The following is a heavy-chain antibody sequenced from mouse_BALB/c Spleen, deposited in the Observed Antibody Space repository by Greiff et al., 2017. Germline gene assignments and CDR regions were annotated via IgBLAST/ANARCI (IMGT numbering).Heavy chain of an antibody. CDR2: INPYNDGT. CDR1: GYTFTSYV. V-gene: IGHV1-14*01. CDR3: ARGGYDYVYYAMDY. D-gene: IGHD2-4*01. J-gene: IGHJ4*01. Sequence: VQLKESGPELVKPGASVKMSCKASGYTFTSYVMHWVKQKPGQGLEWIGYINPYNDGTKYNEKFKGKATLTSDKSSSTAYMELSSLTSEDSAVYYCARGGYDYVYYAMDYWGQGTSVTVSS.